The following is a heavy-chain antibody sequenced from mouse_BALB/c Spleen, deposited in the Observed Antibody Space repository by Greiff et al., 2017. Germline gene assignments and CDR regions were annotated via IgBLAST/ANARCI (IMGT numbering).Heavy chain of an antibody. CDR3: ARSGGSSRYYYAMDY. CDR1: GYTFTDYA. D-gene: IGHD1-1*01. J-gene: IGHJ4*01. CDR2: ISTYYGDA. V-gene: IGHV1S137*01. Sequence: QVQLQQSGAELVRPGVSVKISCKGSGYTFTDYAMHWVKQSHAKSLEWIGVISTYYGDASYNQKFKGKATMTVDKSSSTAYMELARLTSEDSAIYYCARSGGSSRYYYAMDYWGQGTSVTVSS.